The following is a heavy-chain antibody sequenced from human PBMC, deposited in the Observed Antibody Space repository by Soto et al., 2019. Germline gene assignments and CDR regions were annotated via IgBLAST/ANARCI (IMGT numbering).Heavy chain of an antibody. V-gene: IGHV3-23*01. J-gene: IGHJ3*02. CDR3: AKTTDGWFSAFEI. Sequence: GGSLRLSCAASGFTFRTYTMSWVRQAPGKGLEWVSGIYGSGDDAFYADSVKGRFTFSRDNSKKTMYLQMNSLRAEDTAVYYCAKTTDGWFSAFEIWGQGTMVTVSS. D-gene: IGHD6-19*01. CDR2: IYGSGDDA. CDR1: GFTFRTYT.